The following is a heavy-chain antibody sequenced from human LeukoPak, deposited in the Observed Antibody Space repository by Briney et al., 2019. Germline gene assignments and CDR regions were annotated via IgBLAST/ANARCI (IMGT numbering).Heavy chain of an antibody. Sequence: SSETLSFTCTVSGGSISNNNWWSWVRQPPGKGPEWIGEIFPSGSTNYNPSLRSRLTISIDKSKNQFSLKLTSVTAADTAVYYCATYYDTGGYKFNYWGQGTLVTVSS. CDR1: GGSISNNNW. CDR2: IFPSGST. J-gene: IGHJ4*02. V-gene: IGHV4-4*02. D-gene: IGHD3-22*01. CDR3: ATYYDTGGYKFNY.